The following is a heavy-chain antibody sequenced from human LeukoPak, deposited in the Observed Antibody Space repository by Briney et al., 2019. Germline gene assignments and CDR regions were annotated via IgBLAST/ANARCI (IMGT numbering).Heavy chain of an antibody. CDR3: ASSNVVVVAAGKGGNFDY. CDR2: IIPIFGTA. V-gene: IGHV1-69*13. CDR1: GGTFSSYA. Sequence: SVKVSCKASGGTFSSYAISWVRQAPGQGLEWMGGIIPIFGTANYAQKFQGRVTITADESTSTAYTELSSLRSEDTAVYYCASSNVVVVAAGKGGNFDYWGQGTLVTVSS. J-gene: IGHJ4*02. D-gene: IGHD2-15*01.